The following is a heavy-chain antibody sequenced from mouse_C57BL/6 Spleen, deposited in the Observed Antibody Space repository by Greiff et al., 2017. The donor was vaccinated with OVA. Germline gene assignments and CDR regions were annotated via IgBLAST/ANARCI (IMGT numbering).Heavy chain of an antibody. V-gene: IGHV2-3*01. D-gene: IGHD1-3*01. J-gene: IGHJ4*01. CDR2: IWGDGST. CDR3: ANLASCHNNDAMDY. CDR1: GFSLTSYG. Sequence: VKLQESGPGLVAPSQSLSITCTVSGFSLTSYGVSWVRQPPGKGLEWLGVIWGDGSTNYHSALISRLSINKDNSKSQVFLKLNSLQTNDTATEYAANLASCHNNDAMDYWGQGTSVTVSS.